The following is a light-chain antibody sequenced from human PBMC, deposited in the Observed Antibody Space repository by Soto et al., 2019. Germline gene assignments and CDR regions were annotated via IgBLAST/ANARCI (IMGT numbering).Light chain of an antibody. Sequence: DIQMTQSPSSLSASVGDRVTITCRASQTINSNLNWYQQRPGKAPNLLIYASSSLQSGVPPSFSGSGSGTDFTLTISSLQPEDFATYYCQQTYTTPITFGQGTRLEIK. CDR2: ASS. V-gene: IGKV1-39*01. J-gene: IGKJ5*01. CDR3: QQTYTTPIT. CDR1: QTINSN.